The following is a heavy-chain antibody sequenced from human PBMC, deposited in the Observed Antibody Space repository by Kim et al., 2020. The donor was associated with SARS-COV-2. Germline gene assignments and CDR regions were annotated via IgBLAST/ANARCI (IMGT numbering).Heavy chain of an antibody. V-gene: IGHV1-24*01. D-gene: IGHD3-22*01. Sequence: ASVKVSCKVSGYTLTELSMHWVRQAPGKGLEWMGGFDPEDGETIYAQKFQGRVTMTEDTSTDTAYMELSSLRSEDTAVYYCATDVTISYDTPRSAFDIWGQGTMVTVSS. J-gene: IGHJ3*02. CDR3: ATDVTISYDTPRSAFDI. CDR1: GYTLTELS. CDR2: FDPEDGET.